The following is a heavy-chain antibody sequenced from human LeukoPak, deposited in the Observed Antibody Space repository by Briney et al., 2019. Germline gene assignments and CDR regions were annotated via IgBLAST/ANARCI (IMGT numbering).Heavy chain of an antibody. D-gene: IGHD6-13*01. CDR3: ARDLAAAGTSDALDI. Sequence: GGSLRLSCAASGFTFSDYYMSWIRQAPGKGLEWVSYISSSGSTIYYADSVKGRFTISRDNAKNSMYLQMNSLRAEDTAVYYCARDLAAAGTSDALDIWGQGTMVTVSS. J-gene: IGHJ3*02. CDR1: GFTFSDYY. V-gene: IGHV3-11*04. CDR2: ISSSGSTI.